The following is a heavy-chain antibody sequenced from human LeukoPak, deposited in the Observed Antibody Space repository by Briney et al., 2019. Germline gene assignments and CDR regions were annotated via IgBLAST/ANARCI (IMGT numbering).Heavy chain of an antibody. Sequence: PGGSLRLSCAASGFTFDDHGMNWVRQAPGKGLEWVSGINWNGGSTFYADSVKGRFTVSRDNAKNALYLQMNSLTAEDTALYHCARDRSYGSFDFWGQGTLVTVSS. CDR3: ARDRSYGSFDF. CDR2: INWNGGST. D-gene: IGHD5-18*01. CDR1: GFTFDDHG. V-gene: IGHV3-20*01. J-gene: IGHJ4*02.